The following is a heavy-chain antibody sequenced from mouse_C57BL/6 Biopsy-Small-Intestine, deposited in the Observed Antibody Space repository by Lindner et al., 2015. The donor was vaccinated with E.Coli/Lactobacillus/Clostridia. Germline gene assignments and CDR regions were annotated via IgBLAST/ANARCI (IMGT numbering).Heavy chain of an antibody. V-gene: IGHV1-81*01. Sequence: SVKVSCKASGYPFTSYDINWVRQATGQGLEWMGWMNPNSANTGYAQKYQGRVTMTRDTSISTAYMELSSLGSEDTAVYFCARGNYYGNDVYDAFDIWGQGTMITVSS. CDR1: GYPFTSYD. D-gene: IGHD1-1*02. CDR2: MNPNSANT. CDR3: ARGNYYGNDVYDAFDI. J-gene: IGHJ3*01.